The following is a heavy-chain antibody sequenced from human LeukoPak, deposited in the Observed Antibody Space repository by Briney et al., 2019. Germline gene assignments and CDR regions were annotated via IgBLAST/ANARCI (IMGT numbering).Heavy chain of an antibody. V-gene: IGHV1-2*06. D-gene: IGHD3-10*01. J-gene: IGHJ3*02. CDR2: INPNSGGT. CDR1: GYTFTGYY. CDR3: APSPNFGDYEGIPFDI. Sequence: ASVKVSCKASGYTFTGYYMHWVRQAPGQGLEWMGRINPNSGGTNYAQKFQGRVTMTRDTSISTAYMELSRLRSDDTAVYYCAPSPNFGDYEGIPFDIWGQGTIVTVSS.